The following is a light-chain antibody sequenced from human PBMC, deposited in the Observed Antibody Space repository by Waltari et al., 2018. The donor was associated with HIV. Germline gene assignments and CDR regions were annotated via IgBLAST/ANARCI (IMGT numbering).Light chain of an antibody. CDR1: GSNFGSNT. Sequence: QSVLTQPPSASGTPGPRVTIYCSGRGSNFGSNTATWYQQLPGTAPKLLIYTNKQRPAGVPHRFSGSKSGTSASLAISGLQSEDEADYYCAAWDDSLNGWVFGGGTKLTVL. CDR2: TNK. V-gene: IGLV1-44*01. CDR3: AAWDDSLNGWV. J-gene: IGLJ3*02.